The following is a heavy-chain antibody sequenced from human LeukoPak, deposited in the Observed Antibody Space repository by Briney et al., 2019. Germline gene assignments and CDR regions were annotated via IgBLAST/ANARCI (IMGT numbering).Heavy chain of an antibody. Sequence: SVPLSLTSPVSGYSISSGYYWGWIRQPPGKGLEWIGSIYHSGSTYYNPSLKSRVTISVDTSKNQFSLKLSSVTAADTAVYYCARVKRDSEVGWLRLEGDYYYYYYMDVWGKGTTVTVS. D-gene: IGHD5-12*01. J-gene: IGHJ6*03. CDR3: ARVKRDSEVGWLRLEGDYYYYYYMDV. V-gene: IGHV4-38-2*02. CDR1: GYSISSGYY. CDR2: IYHSGST.